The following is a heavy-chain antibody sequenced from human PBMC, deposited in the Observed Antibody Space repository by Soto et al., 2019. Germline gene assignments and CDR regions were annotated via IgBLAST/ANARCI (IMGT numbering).Heavy chain of an antibody. Sequence: GGSLRLSCAASGFTFISYAMSWVRQAPGKGLEWVSAISGSGGSTYYADSVKGRFTISRDNSKNTLYLQMNSLRAEDTAVYYCAKDWSYYGSGSYHYSDHWGQGTLVTLSS. D-gene: IGHD3-10*01. V-gene: IGHV3-23*01. CDR3: AKDWSYYGSGSYHYSDH. CDR2: ISGSGGST. J-gene: IGHJ4*02. CDR1: GFTFISYA.